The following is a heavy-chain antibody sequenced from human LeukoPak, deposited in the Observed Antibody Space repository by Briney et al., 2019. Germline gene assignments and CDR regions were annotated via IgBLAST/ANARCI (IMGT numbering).Heavy chain of an antibody. CDR1: GYTFTSYY. CDR2: INPSGGTT. D-gene: IGHD2-15*01. Sequence: GASVKVSCKASGYTFTSYYMHWVRQAPGQGLEWMGIINPSGGTTSYAQKFQGRVTMTRNTSISTAYMELSSLRSEDTAVYYCARGVVVSPDYWGQGTLVTVSS. CDR3: ARGVVVSPDY. J-gene: IGHJ4*02. V-gene: IGHV1-46*01.